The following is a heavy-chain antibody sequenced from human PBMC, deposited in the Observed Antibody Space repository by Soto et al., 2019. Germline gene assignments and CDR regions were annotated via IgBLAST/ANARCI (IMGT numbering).Heavy chain of an antibody. Sequence: VSLRLSCAAYGFTFSNYAMSWVRQAPGKGLEWVSAISGSGESTFYGDYVKGRFTVSRDNSKNTLYLQMNSLGVEDTAEYYCAKGGGSCCFDCWGQGTLVTVSS. CDR2: ISGSGEST. D-gene: IGHD2-15*01. CDR1: GFTFSNYA. CDR3: AKGGGSCCFDC. V-gene: IGHV3-23*01. J-gene: IGHJ4*02.